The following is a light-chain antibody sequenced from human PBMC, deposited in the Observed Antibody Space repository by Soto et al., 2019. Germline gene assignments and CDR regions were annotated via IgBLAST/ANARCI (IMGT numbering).Light chain of an antibody. J-gene: IGLJ2*01. CDR2: EVS. Sequence: QSVLTQPASVSGSPGQSITISCTGTSSDVVGYYHVSWYQQHPGKAPKVMIYEVSNRPSGVSNRFSGSIDSSSNSASLTISGLKTEDEADYYCQSYDSDNFVVFGGGTKVTVL. CDR1: SSDVVGYYH. CDR3: QSYDSDNFVV. V-gene: IGLV2-14*01.